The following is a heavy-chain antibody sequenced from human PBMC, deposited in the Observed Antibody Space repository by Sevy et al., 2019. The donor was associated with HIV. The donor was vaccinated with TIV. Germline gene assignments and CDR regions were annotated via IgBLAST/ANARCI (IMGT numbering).Heavy chain of an antibody. CDR2: ISGSGGST. Sequence: GESLKISCAASGFTFSNYAMSWVRQAPGKGLEWVSAISGSGGSTYYADSVKGRFTISRDNSKNTLFLQMNSLRAEDTAVYFCAKWSELPSSPFGYWGQGTLVTVSS. CDR3: AKWSELPSSPFGY. D-gene: IGHD6-6*01. V-gene: IGHV3-23*01. J-gene: IGHJ4*02. CDR1: GFTFSNYA.